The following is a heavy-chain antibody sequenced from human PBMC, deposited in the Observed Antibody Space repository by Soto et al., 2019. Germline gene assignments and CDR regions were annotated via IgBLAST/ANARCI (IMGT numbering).Heavy chain of an antibody. CDR2: ISGSGGST. CDR3: AKDLVQAPVDAFDI. Sequence: PGRSLRLSCAASRFTFSSYALSWVRQAPGTGLEWVSAISGSGGSTYYADSVKGRFTISRDNSKNTLYLQMNSLRAEDTAVYYCAKDLVQAPVDAFDIWGQGTVVTVSS. CDR1: RFTFSSYA. J-gene: IGHJ3*02. V-gene: IGHV3-23*01. D-gene: IGHD3-16*01.